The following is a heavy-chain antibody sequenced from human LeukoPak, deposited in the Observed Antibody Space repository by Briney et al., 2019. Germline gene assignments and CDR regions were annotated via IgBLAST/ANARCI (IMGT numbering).Heavy chain of an antibody. CDR2: INHNGNVN. Sequence: GGSLRLSCAASGFTFSSYWMNWARQAPGKGLEWVASINHNGNVNYYVDSVKGRFTISRDNAKNSLYLQMNSLRAEDTAVYYCARRRYSYGSEDRWGQGTLVTVSS. CDR3: ARRRYSYGSEDR. D-gene: IGHD5-18*01. V-gene: IGHV3-7*01. CDR1: GFTFSSYW. J-gene: IGHJ4*02.